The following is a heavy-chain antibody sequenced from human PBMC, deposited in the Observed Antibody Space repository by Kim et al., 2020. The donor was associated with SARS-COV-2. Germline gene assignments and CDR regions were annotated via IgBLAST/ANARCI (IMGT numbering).Heavy chain of an antibody. CDR2: IKRDGSRK. CDR3: TSWGAGNY. D-gene: IGHD6-13*01. V-gene: IGHV3-7*01. Sequence: GGSLRLSCAASGFTFSNYWMSWVRQAPGKGLEWVANIKRDGSRKYYVDSVRGRFTISRDNAQNSLFLQMNSLRVEDTAVYYCTSWGAGNYWGPGTLVTVSS. CDR1: GFTFSNYW. J-gene: IGHJ4*02.